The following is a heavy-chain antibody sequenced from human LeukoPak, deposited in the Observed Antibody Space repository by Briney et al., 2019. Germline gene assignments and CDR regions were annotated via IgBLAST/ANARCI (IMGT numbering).Heavy chain of an antibody. J-gene: IGHJ2*01. Sequence: GASVKVSCKASGYTFTNYDINWVRQATGQGPEWMGWMNTETGDTGYAQKFQGRVTMTRDTSMITAYMELTSLRSEDTAVYYCTRSLLGAGVYFDLWGRGTQVTVSS. CDR3: TRSLLGAGVYFDL. V-gene: IGHV1-8*01. CDR2: MNTETGDT. CDR1: GYTFTNYD. D-gene: IGHD1-26*01.